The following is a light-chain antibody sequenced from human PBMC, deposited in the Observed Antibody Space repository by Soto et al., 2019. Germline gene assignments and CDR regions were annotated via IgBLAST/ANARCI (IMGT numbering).Light chain of an antibody. CDR3: SSYSATNSVI. CDR1: SSDIGDYAY. CDR2: EVT. J-gene: IGLJ2*01. Sequence: QSALTQPPSASGSPGQSVTISCTGTSSDIGDYAYVSWYQQHPGKAPKLIISEVTKRPSGVPDRFSGSKSGNTASLTVSGLHIDDEADYFCSSYSATNSVIFGGGTKLTVL. V-gene: IGLV2-8*01.